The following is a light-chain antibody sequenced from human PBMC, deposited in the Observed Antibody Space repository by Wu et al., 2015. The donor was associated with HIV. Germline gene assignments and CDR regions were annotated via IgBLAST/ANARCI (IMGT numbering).Light chain of an antibody. CDR3: QQYGSSPR. Sequence: LAWYQPRNLGHASHGYLIYRCIHAGPLGTPDTGFSGSGSGTDFTLTISRLEPEDFAVYYCQQYGSSPRFGQGTKLEIK. CDR2: RCI. J-gene: IGKJ2*03. V-gene: IGKV3-20*01.